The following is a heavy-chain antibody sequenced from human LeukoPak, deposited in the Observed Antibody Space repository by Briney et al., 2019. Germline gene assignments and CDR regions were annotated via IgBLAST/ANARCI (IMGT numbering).Heavy chain of an antibody. CDR3: ARTARGLFILQHYFDY. D-gene: IGHD5-12*01. J-gene: IGHJ4*02. Sequence: GGSLRLSCAASGFTLSSYWMSWVRQAPGKVLEWVTNIKQDGSEKYYVDSVKGRFTIYRDNAKNSLYLQMNSLRAEDTAVYYCARTARGLFILQHYFDYWGQGTLVTVSS. CDR2: IKQDGSEK. CDR1: GFTLSSYW. V-gene: IGHV3-7*01.